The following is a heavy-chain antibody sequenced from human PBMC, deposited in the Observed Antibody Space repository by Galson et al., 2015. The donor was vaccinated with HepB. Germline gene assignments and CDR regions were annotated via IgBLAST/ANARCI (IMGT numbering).Heavy chain of an antibody. CDR1: GVTFSSCA. V-gene: IGHV3-23*01. Sequence: SLRLSCAASGVTFSSCAMSWVRRAPGKGLEWVSAISGDGYGTYYADSVKGRFTISRDNSKNTLYLQMNSLGAEDTAIYYCAKTPREYSSGYFYYFDFWGPGTLVTVSS. D-gene: IGHD6-19*01. CDR3: AKTPREYSSGYFYYFDF. J-gene: IGHJ4*02. CDR2: ISGDGYGT.